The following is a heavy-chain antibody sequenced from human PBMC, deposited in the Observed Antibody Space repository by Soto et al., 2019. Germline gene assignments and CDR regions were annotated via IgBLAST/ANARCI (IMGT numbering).Heavy chain of an antibody. D-gene: IGHD6-19*01. V-gene: IGHV3-23*01. CDR1: GFTFGSYA. CDR2: INDSGDLR. J-gene: IGHJ4*02. CDR3: AKAFGDWYPFEK. Sequence: GGSLRLSCVASGFTFGSYALSWVRRAPGKGLEWVSTINDSGDLRYYAESVRGRFTISRDNSKNTLYLEVNDLRAEDTARYHCAKAFGDWYPFEKWGLGALVTVSS.